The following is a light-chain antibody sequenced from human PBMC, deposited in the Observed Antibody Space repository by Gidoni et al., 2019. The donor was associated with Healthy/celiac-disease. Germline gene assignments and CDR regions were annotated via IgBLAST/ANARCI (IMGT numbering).Light chain of an antibody. Sequence: DIVMTQSPRSLPVTPGEPASISCRSSQSLLHSNGYNYLDWYLQKPEQSPQLLIYLGSNRASGVPDRFSGSGSGTDFTLKIIRVEAEDVGVYYCMQALQTPWTFGQGTKVEIK. V-gene: IGKV2-28*01. CDR3: MQALQTPWT. J-gene: IGKJ1*01. CDR2: LGS. CDR1: QSLLHSNGYNY.